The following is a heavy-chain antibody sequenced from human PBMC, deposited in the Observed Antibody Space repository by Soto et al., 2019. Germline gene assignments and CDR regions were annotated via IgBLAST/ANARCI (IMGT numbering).Heavy chain of an antibody. Sequence: ASVKVSCKASGYTFTGYYMHWVRQAPGQGLEWMGWINPNSGGTNYARKFQGWVTMTRDTSISTAYMELSRLRSDDTAVYYCARGGGLYSSGWYWFDPWGQGTLVTVSS. CDR3: ARGGGLYSSGWYWFDP. V-gene: IGHV1-2*04. J-gene: IGHJ5*02. D-gene: IGHD6-19*01. CDR1: GYTFTGYY. CDR2: INPNSGGT.